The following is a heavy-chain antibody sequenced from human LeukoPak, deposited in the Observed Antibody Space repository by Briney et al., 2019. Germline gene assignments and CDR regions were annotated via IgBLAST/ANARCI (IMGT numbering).Heavy chain of an antibody. CDR2: VSYDGGTK. V-gene: IGHV3-30*14. J-gene: IGHJ4*02. CDR1: GFTFNNYA. D-gene: IGHD5-18*01. Sequence: GRSLRLSCSVSGFTFNNYAMHWVRQAPGKGLEWVAIVSYDGGTKYYADSVKGRFTISRDNSKNTLYLQMNSLRAEDTAVYYCARGDTAMALGIDYWGQGTLVTVSS. CDR3: ARGDTAMALGIDY.